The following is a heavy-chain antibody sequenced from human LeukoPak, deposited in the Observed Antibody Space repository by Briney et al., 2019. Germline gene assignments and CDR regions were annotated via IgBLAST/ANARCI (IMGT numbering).Heavy chain of an antibody. D-gene: IGHD3-10*01. V-gene: IGHV1-2*06. CDR3: ARDVRVYHSAGSP. CDR2: INPNSGGT. J-gene: IGHJ5*02. CDR1: GYTFTGYY. Sequence: ASVKVSCKASGYTFTGYYMHWVRQAPGQGLEWMGRINPNSGGTNYAQKFQGRVTMTRDTSISTAYMELSRLRSDDTAVYYCARDVRVYHSAGSPWGQGTLVTVSS.